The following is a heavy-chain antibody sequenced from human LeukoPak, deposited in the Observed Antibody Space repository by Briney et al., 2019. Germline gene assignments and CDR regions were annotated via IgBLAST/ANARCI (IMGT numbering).Heavy chain of an antibody. Sequence: AGSLRRSCAASEFTFTSYELNWVRQAPGKGLEWVSYISSSGNTISYADSVKGRFTISRDNAKNSLYLQVISLRAEDTAVYYCARGPSIAARYDAFDIWGQGTMVTVSS. CDR3: ARGPSIAARYDAFDI. D-gene: IGHD6-6*01. J-gene: IGHJ3*02. CDR1: EFTFTSYE. V-gene: IGHV3-48*03. CDR2: ISSSGNTI.